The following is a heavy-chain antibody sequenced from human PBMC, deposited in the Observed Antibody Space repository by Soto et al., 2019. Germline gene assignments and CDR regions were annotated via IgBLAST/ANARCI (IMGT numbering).Heavy chain of an antibody. Sequence: SETLSLTCTVSGGSISRYYWSWIRQPPGKGLEWIGYIFYSGSTNYNPSLMSRVTMSVDTYKNQLSLTLSFVTAADTAVYYCARDWVDSSGYYSLFDYWGQGTLVTV. CDR1: GGSISRYY. CDR2: IFYSGST. CDR3: ARDWVDSSGYYSLFDY. J-gene: IGHJ4*02. V-gene: IGHV4-59*12. D-gene: IGHD3-22*01.